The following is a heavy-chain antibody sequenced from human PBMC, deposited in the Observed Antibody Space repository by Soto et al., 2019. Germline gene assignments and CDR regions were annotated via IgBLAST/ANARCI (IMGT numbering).Heavy chain of an antibody. CDR3: AEDRMNHISVWDPFDH. J-gene: IGHJ3*01. Sequence: VQLLESGGGLVQPWGSLRLSCAASGFTFSNYAMRWVRQAPGKGLELVSGIGGGGDDTYYADSVKGRFIISRDSSKSTLCLQRNGMRAAEPAVYYCAEDRMNHISVWDPFDHCGRGTMVTVSS. V-gene: IGHV3-23*01. CDR2: IGGGGDDT. CDR1: GFTFSNYA. D-gene: IGHD2-21*01.